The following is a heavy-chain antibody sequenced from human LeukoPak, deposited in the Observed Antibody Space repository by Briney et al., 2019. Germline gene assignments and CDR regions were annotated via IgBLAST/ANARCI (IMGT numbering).Heavy chain of an antibody. Sequence: PGGSLRLSCAASGFTFSSYGMHWVRQAPGKGLEWVAFIRYDGSNKYYADSVKGRFTISRDNSKNTLYLQMNSLRAEDTAVYYCAKGWVRGVITTFDPWGQGTLVTVSS. J-gene: IGHJ5*02. CDR3: AKGWVRGVITTFDP. V-gene: IGHV3-30*02. CDR2: IRYDGSNK. CDR1: GFTFSSYG. D-gene: IGHD3-10*01.